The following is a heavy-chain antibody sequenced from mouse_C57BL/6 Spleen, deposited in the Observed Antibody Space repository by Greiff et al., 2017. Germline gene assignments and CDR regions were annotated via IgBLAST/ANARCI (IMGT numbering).Heavy chain of an antibody. CDR3: ARILGRAMDY. V-gene: IGHV1-26*01. D-gene: IGHD4-1*01. J-gene: IGHJ4*01. CDR1: GYTFTDYY. Sequence: EVQLQQSGPELVKPGASVKISCKASGYTFTDYYMNWVKQSHGKSLEWIGDINPNNGGTSYNQKFKGKATLTVDKSSSTAYMELRSLTSEDSAVXYCARILGRAMDYWGQGTSVTVSS. CDR2: INPNNGGT.